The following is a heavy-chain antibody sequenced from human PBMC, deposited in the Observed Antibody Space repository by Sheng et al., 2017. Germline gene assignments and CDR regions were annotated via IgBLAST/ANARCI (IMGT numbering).Heavy chain of an antibody. J-gene: IGHJ4*02. CDR1: GGSFSGYY. CDR3: ARGGSGICEVCDDY. Sequence: QVQLQQWGAGLLKPSETLSLTCAVYGGSFSGYYWSWIRQPPWKGLEWIGEINHSGSTNYNPSLKSRVTISVDTSKNQFSLKLSSVTAADTAVYYCARGGSGICEVCDDYWGQGTLVTVSS. V-gene: IGHV4-34*01. D-gene: IGHD1-26*01. CDR2: INHSGST.